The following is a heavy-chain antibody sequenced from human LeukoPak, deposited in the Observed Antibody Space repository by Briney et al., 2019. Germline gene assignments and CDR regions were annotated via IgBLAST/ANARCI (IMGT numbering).Heavy chain of an antibody. J-gene: IGHJ4*02. D-gene: IGHD3-3*01. V-gene: IGHV3-9*01. Sequence: GGSLRLSCAASGFTFDDYAMPWVRQAPGKGLEWVSGISWNSGSIGYADSVKGRFTISRDNAKNSLYLQMNSLRAEDTALYYCAKDTDFWSGYLGYWGQGTLVTVSS. CDR3: AKDTDFWSGYLGY. CDR1: GFTFDDYA. CDR2: ISWNSGSI.